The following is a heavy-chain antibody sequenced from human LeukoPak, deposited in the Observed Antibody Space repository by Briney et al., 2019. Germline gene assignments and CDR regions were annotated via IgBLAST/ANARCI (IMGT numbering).Heavy chain of an antibody. CDR2: ISGSGGST. CDR3: AKHRGYDGPNFDY. Sequence: GGSLRLSCAVSGFTFSSYAMNWVRQAPGKGLEWVSTISGSGGSTYYADSVKGRLTITRDNSKNTLYLQMNSLRAEDTAVYYCAKHRGYDGPNFDYWGQGTLVTVSS. D-gene: IGHD5-12*01. CDR1: GFTFSSYA. V-gene: IGHV3-23*01. J-gene: IGHJ4*02.